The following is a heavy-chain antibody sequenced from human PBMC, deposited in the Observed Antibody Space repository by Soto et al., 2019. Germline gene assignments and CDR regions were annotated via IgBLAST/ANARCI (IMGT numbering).Heavy chain of an antibody. D-gene: IGHD2-15*01. V-gene: IGHV3-23*01. CDR3: AKDFRGPGFPVVVAANHLFDY. CDR1: GFTFSSYA. J-gene: IGHJ4*02. CDR2: ISGSGGST. Sequence: WGTLRLSCAASGFTFSSYAMSWVRQAPGKGLEWVSDISGSGGSTYYADPVKGRFTISRDNSKNTLYLQMNSLRAEDTAVYYCAKDFRGPGFPVVVAANHLFDYWGQGTLVTVSS.